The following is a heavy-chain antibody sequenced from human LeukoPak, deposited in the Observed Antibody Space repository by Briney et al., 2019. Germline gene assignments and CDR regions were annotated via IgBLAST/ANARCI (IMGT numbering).Heavy chain of an antibody. CDR1: GYTFTSYY. CDR2: INPNSGGT. CDR3: ARGTDTVRWDY. D-gene: IGHD2-15*01. Sequence: ASVKVSCKASGYTFTSYYMHWVRQAPGQGLGWMGWINPNSGGTNYAQKFQVRVTMTRDTSISTAYMELSRLRSDDTAVYYCARGTDTVRWDYWGQGTLVTVSS. J-gene: IGHJ4*02. V-gene: IGHV1-2*02.